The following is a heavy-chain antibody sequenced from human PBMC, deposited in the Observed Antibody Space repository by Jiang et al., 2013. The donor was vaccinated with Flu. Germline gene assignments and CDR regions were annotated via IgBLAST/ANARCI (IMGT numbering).Heavy chain of an antibody. V-gene: IGHV4-59*01. CDR2: VYYSGRT. CDR1: GGSISHNY. J-gene: IGHJ3*01. CDR3: ARIRLYGAGPVGAFDV. D-gene: IGHD2-8*01. Sequence: PGLVKPSETLSLTCTVSGGSISHNYWSWIRQPPGKGLEWIGYVYYSGRTNYNPSLESRVAISVDTSKSQFSLKLRSVTAADTAVYYCARIRLYGAGPVGAFDVWGQGRMVTISS.